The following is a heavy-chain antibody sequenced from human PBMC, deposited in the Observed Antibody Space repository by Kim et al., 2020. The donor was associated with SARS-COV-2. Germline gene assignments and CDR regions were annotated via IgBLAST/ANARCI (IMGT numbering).Heavy chain of an antibody. J-gene: IGHJ4*02. D-gene: IGHD3-22*01. V-gene: IGHV1-24*01. Sequence: YAQKFQGRATMTEDTTTETAYMELSSLRSEDTAVYYCATGPPGSSGYFDYWGQGTLVTVSS. CDR3: ATGPPGSSGYFDY.